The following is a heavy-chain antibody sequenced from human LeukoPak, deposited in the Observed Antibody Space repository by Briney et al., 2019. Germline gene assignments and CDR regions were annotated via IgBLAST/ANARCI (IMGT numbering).Heavy chain of an antibody. CDR1: GYTFTSYD. CDR2: MNPNSGNT. J-gene: IGHJ5*02. Sequence: GASVKVSCKASGYTFTSYDINWVRQATGQGLEWMGWMNPNSGNTGYAQKFQGRVTITTDESTSTAYMELSSLRSEDTAVYYCARDAPPGVRGVIRWFDPWGQGTLVTVSS. V-gene: IGHV1-8*01. CDR3: ARDAPPGVRGVIRWFDP. D-gene: IGHD3-10*01.